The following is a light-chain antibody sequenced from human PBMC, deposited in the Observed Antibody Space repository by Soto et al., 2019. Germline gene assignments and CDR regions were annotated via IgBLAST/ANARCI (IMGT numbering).Light chain of an antibody. CDR1: ISDVVGYNY. V-gene: IGLV2-8*01. CDR2: EVN. Sequence: QCPLTQPHSASGSPGQSVAISCTGTISDVVGYNYVSWYQQHPGKAPKLMIYEVNKRPSGVPDRFSGYKSGNTASLTVSGLQAEDEADYYCSSYAGSSNVFGTGTKVTVL. J-gene: IGLJ1*01. CDR3: SSYAGSSNV.